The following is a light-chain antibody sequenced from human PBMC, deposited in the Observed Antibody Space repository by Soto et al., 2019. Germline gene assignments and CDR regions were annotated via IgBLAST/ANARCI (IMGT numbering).Light chain of an antibody. CDR2: SNN. CDR3: AARDDSLSGYV. J-gene: IGLJ1*01. CDR1: SSNFGSNY. V-gene: IGLV1-47*02. Sequence: QSALTQPPSASGTPGQRVTISCSGSSSNFGSNYVYWYQQLPGTAPNLLIYSNNQRPSGVPDRFSGSKSGTSASLAISGLRSEDEADYYCAARDDSLSGYVFGTGTKVTVL.